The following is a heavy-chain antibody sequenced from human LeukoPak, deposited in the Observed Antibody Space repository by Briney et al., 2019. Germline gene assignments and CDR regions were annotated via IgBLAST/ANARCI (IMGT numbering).Heavy chain of an antibody. D-gene: IGHD4-17*01. Sequence: SETLSLTCAVYGGAFSGYYWSWIRQPPGKGLEWIGEINHSGSTNYNPSLKSRVTISVDTPKNQFSLKLSSVTAADTAVYSCARSVHGDFDYWGQGIQVTVSS. CDR1: GGAFSGYY. CDR2: INHSGST. J-gene: IGHJ4*02. V-gene: IGHV4-34*01. CDR3: ARSVHGDFDY.